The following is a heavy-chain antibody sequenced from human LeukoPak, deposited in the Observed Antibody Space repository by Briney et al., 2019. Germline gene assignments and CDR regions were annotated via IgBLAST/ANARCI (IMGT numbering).Heavy chain of an antibody. J-gene: IGHJ1*01. CDR3: AKKREDSAGYLAYLLH. CDR1: NYW. V-gene: IGHV3-7*05. Sequence: PGGSLRLSCAGLGNYWMSWVRQAPGKGLEWVANIKPDGSEKYYVDSVKGRFTISRDNAKNSLFLQMNSLRVDDTAVYYCAKKREDSAGYLAYLLHWGQGTLVTVSS. D-gene: IGHD3-22*01. CDR2: IKPDGSEK.